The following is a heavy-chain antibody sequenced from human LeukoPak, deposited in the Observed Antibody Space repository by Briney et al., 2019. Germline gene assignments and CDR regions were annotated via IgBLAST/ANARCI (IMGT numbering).Heavy chain of an antibody. J-gene: IGHJ4*02. D-gene: IGHD5-18*01. CDR3: ARDPSRRYTYGYGDS. V-gene: IGHV3-7*01. CDR2: INQDGSEK. Sequence: GGSLRLSCAASGFAFSTYEMNWVRQPPGKGLEWVANINQDGSEKYYVDSVKGRFTISRDNARRSLYLQMNSLRAEDTGLYYCARDPSRRYTYGYGDSWGQGTLVTVSS. CDR1: GFAFSTYE.